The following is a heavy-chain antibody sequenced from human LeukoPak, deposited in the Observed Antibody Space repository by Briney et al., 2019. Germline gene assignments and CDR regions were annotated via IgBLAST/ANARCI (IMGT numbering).Heavy chain of an antibody. CDR3: ARGARRGALPMFDS. CDR1: GDSISGYY. CDR2: VFYSGDS. J-gene: IGHJ4*02. V-gene: IGHV4-59*01. D-gene: IGHD1-26*01. Sequence: SETLSLTCTLFGDSISGYYWNWFRQPPGKGLEWLGYVFYSGDSNYNPSLKSRVTISLGTSKNQFSLKLGSVTAADTAVYYCARGARRGALPMFDSWGQGTLVTVSS.